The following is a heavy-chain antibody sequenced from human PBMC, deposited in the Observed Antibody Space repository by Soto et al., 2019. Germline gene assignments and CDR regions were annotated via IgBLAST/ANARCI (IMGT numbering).Heavy chain of an antibody. V-gene: IGHV3-48*01. CDR1: GVTFSSFS. CDR2: ISSRSNAI. Sequence: EMQLVESGGGLVQPGGSLRLSCAASGVTFSSFSMNWVRQAPGKGLEWLSYISSRSNAIYYADSVKGRLTISRDNXXXXXXXXXXXXXXXXXXXXXXXXXPGGTDLYYYYYMDVWGKGTTVTVSS. J-gene: IGHJ6*03. D-gene: IGHD3-16*01. CDR3: XXXPGGTDLYYYYYMDV.